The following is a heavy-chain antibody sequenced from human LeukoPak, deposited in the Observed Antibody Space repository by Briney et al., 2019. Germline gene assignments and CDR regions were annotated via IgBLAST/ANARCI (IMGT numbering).Heavy chain of an antibody. J-gene: IGHJ3*02. CDR2: INQIGSEK. V-gene: IGHV3-7*01. CDR1: GFTFSKYW. CDR3: ARVSSDAFDI. Sequence: GESLRLSCAASGFTFSKYWMSWVRQAPGKGLEWVANINQIGSEKYYVDSVKGRFTISRDNAKNSLYLQMNSLRAEDTAVYYCARVSSDAFDIWGQGTMVTVSS.